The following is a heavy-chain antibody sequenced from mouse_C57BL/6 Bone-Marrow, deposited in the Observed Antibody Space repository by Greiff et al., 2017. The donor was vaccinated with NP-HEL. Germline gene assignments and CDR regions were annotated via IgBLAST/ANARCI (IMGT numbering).Heavy chain of an antibody. D-gene: IGHD1-1*02. Sequence: EVKLVESGGGLVKPGGSLKLSCEASGFTFSSYAMSWVRQTPEKRLEWVATISDGGSYTYSPDNVKGRFTISRDNAKNNLYLQMSHLKSEDTSMYYCARYPLLVYYAMDYWGQGTSVTVSS. J-gene: IGHJ4*01. CDR1: GFTFSSYA. CDR3: ARYPLLVYYAMDY. V-gene: IGHV5-4*03. CDR2: ISDGGSYT.